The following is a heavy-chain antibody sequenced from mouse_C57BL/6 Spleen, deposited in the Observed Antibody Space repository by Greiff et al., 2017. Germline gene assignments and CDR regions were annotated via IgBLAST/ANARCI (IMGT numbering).Heavy chain of an antibody. V-gene: IGHV3-6*01. J-gene: IGHJ4*01. Sequence: EPGPGLVNPSQSLSLTCSVTGYSITSGYYWNWIRQFLGNNLEWMGYISYDGSNNYNPSLKNRIPITRDTSKNQFFQKLNSVTTEDTATYYCAREEEDYDGYPYAMDYWGQGTSVTVSS. CDR2: ISYDGSN. CDR1: GYSITSGYY. D-gene: IGHD2-3*01. CDR3: AREEEDYDGYPYAMDY.